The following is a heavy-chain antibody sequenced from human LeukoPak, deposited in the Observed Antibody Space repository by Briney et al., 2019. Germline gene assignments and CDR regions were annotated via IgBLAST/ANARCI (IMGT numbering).Heavy chain of an antibody. CDR3: AARYCYDSSGALGRFDY. D-gene: IGHD3-22*01. CDR2: IYYSGST. J-gene: IGHJ4*02. CDR1: VSAISNRRYF. Sequence: VTRSCTWTVSVSAISNRRYFRTWISQPLGTWVGGVGRIYYSGSTYYNPSLKSRVTIFVDTSKNQFSLKLSSVTAADTAVYYWAARYCYDSSGALGRFDYWGQGTLVTVSS. V-gene: IGHV4-39*01.